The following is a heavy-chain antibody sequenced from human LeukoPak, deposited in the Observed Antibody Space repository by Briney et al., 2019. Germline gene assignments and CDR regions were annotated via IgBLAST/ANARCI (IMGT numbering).Heavy chain of an antibody. Sequence: ASVKVSCKASGYTFIGYSMHWVRQAPGQGLEWVERTTPNRCLTSHPKQFPGRVTMPSDPSIPTAYMELSSLTSDDTATYYCARDASNWSAFDSWGQGTLVIVSS. V-gene: IGHV1-2*06. D-gene: IGHD1-20*01. J-gene: IGHJ5*01. CDR3: ARDASNWSAFDS. CDR1: GYTFIGYS. CDR2: TTPNRCLT.